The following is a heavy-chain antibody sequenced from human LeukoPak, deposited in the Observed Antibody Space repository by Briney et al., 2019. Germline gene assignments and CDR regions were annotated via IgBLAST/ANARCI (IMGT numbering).Heavy chain of an antibody. Sequence: GGSLRLSCAASGFTFSSYAMSWVRQAPGKGLEWVSAISGSGGCTYYADSVKGRFTISRDNSKNTLYLQMNSLRAEDTAVYYCAKDASGDGYNSADFDYWGQGTLVTVSS. J-gene: IGHJ4*02. D-gene: IGHD5-24*01. CDR2: ISGSGGCT. CDR1: GFTFSSYA. CDR3: AKDASGDGYNSADFDY. V-gene: IGHV3-23*01.